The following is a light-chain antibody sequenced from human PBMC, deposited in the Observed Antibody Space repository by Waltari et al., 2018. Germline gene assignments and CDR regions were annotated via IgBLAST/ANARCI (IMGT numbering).Light chain of an antibody. CDR1: SSGVGLYNY. J-gene: IGLJ2*01. Sequence: QSALTQPRSVSGSLGQSVAVSCTGTSSGVGLYNYVSWYQHHPGKAPKLIIYNINKRPSGVPDRFSGSKSGNTASLTISGLQAEDEADYYCCSYPGTSTVAVFGGGTKLTVL. CDR2: NIN. V-gene: IGLV2-11*01. CDR3: CSYPGTSTVAV.